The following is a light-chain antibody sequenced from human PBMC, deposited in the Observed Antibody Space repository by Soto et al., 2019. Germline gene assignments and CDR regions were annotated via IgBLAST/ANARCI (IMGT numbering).Light chain of an antibody. Sequence: EIVLTQSPATLYLSPGDRATLSCRASQSVSSYLAWYQQKPGQAPRLLIYDASNRATGIPARFSGSGSGTDFTLTISSLEPEDFAVYYCQHRRDFGQGTRLE. CDR3: QHRRD. J-gene: IGKJ5*01. CDR1: QSVSSY. V-gene: IGKV3-11*01. CDR2: DAS.